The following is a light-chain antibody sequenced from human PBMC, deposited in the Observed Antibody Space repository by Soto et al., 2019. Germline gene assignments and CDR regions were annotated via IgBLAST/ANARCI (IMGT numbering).Light chain of an antibody. CDR1: SSNIGAHYD. CDR2: TNY. CDR3: QSYDNSLSAYV. Sequence: QSVLTQPPSVSGAPGQGVTISCTGSSSNIGAHYDVHWYQQLPGTAPKLLIYTNYNRPSGVPDRFSGSKSATSASLAITGLQAEDEADYYCQSYDNSLSAYVFGTGTKVTVL. J-gene: IGLJ1*01. V-gene: IGLV1-40*01.